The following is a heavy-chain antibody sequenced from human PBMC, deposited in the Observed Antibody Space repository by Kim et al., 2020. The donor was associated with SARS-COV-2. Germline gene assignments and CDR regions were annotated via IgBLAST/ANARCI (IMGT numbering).Heavy chain of an antibody. V-gene: IGHV3-23*01. CDR3: AKDTHDYSKYYDY. D-gene: IGHD4-4*01. J-gene: IGHJ4*02. Sequence: AGSVKGRFTIARDKSKNTLYLQRNSLRADDTAVYYCAKDTHDYSKYYDYWGQGTLVTVSS.